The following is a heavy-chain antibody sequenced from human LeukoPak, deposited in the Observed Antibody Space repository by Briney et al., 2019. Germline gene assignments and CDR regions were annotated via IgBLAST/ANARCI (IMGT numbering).Heavy chain of an antibody. D-gene: IGHD3-22*01. Sequence: SETPSLTCTVSGGSISSSSYYWGWIRQPPGKGLEWIGSIYYSAYTYYNPSLKSRVTISVGTSKNQFSLKLSSVTAAGTAVYYCATHYYDSSGYYPWYFDYWGQGTLVTVSS. CDR3: ATHYYDSSGYYPWYFDY. CDR2: IYYSAYT. V-gene: IGHV4-39*05. J-gene: IGHJ4*02. CDR1: GGSISSSSYY.